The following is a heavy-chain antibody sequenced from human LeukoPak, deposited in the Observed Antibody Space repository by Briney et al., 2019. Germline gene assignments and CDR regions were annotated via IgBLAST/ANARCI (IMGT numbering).Heavy chain of an antibody. V-gene: IGHV4-61*01. Sequence: PSETLSLTCTVSGGSISSSSYYWGWIRQPPGKGLEWIGYIYYSGSTNYNPSLKSRVTISVDTSKNQFSLKLSSVTAADTAVYYCAREAPHTRSIAAADDPASGFDPWGQGTLVTVSS. CDR1: GGSISSSSYY. J-gene: IGHJ5*02. D-gene: IGHD6-13*01. CDR2: IYYSGST. CDR3: AREAPHTRSIAAADDPASGFDP.